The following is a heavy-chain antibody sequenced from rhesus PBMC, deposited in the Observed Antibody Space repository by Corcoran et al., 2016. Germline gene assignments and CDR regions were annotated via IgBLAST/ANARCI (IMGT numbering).Heavy chain of an antibody. CDR2: INSGGGST. J-gene: IGHJ4*01. Sequence: EVQLVESGGGLAKPGGSLSLSCAASGFTFSSYWMNWVRQTPGKGLEWISAINSGGGSTYYADSVKGRFTISRDNSKNTLSLQMNSLRAEDTAVYYCAKGQTYYNWGQGVLVTVSS. D-gene: IGHD3-3*01. CDR1: GFTFSSYW. CDR3: AKGQTYYN. V-gene: IGHV3S42*01.